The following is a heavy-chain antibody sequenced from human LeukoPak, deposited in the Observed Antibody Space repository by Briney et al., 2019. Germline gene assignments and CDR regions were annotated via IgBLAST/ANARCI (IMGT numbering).Heavy chain of an antibody. V-gene: IGHV3-21*04. Sequence: GRSLRLSCAASGFTFTRFNMNGVRQAPGKGPELVSSITTSCTYIYYADSVKGRFTISRDNAKNSLYLQMNRLRAEDTAVYYCARPFYYDTNGGEGMDVWGQGTTVTVSS. D-gene: IGHD3-22*01. J-gene: IGHJ6*02. CDR1: GFTFTRFN. CDR2: ITTSCTYI. CDR3: ARPFYYDTNGGEGMDV.